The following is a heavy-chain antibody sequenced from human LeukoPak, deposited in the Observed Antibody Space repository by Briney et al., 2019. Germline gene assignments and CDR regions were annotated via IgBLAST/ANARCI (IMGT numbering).Heavy chain of an antibody. CDR3: AKDFSSLVLLTFDY. CDR2: ISGSGGST. CDR1: GFTFSSYA. J-gene: IGHJ4*02. Sequence: GGSLRLSCAVSGFTFSSYAMSWVRQAPGKGLEWVSAISGSGGSTYYADSVKGRFTISRDNSKNTLYLQMNSLRAEDTAVYYCAKDFSSLVLLTFDYWGQGTLVTVSS. V-gene: IGHV3-23*01. D-gene: IGHD2-21*02.